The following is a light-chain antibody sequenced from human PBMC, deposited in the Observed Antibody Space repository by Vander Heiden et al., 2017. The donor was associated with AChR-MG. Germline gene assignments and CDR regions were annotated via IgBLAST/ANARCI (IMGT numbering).Light chain of an antibody. CDR1: NSNAGSTY. CDR2: RIG. Sequence: QSVLTQPPSASGPPGQRITMSCSGSNSNAGSTYVFWFQHLPGTAPTRRMYRIGQRPSGGPDRFSGSKSGTSASLAISGLRAEDEADYYCAAWDDSLNGVIFGGGTKVTVL. CDR3: AAWDDSLNGVI. J-gene: IGLJ2*01. V-gene: IGLV1-47*01.